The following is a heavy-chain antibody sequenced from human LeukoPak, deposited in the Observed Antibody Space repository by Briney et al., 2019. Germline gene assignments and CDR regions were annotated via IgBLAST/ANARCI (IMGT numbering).Heavy chain of an antibody. D-gene: IGHD4-17*01. CDR3: ARCMSELDYGDYAYYYHMDV. Sequence: SETLSLTCTVSGDSLTSGSRYWSWIRQPAGKGLEWIGHFYSSTRTTYNPSLESRVTISGDTAKNQFSLKLDSVTAADTAIYFCARCMSELDYGDYAYYYHMDVWGKGTTVTVSS. J-gene: IGHJ6*04. V-gene: IGHV4-61*09. CDR1: GDSLTSGSRY. CDR2: FYSSTRT.